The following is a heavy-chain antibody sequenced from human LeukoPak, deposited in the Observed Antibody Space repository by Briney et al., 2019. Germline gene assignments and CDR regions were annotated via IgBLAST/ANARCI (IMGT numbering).Heavy chain of an antibody. CDR1: GGSISSSH. CDR3: ARGRSTVVTPNYYYYYCMDV. J-gene: IGHJ6*03. V-gene: IGHV4-4*09. D-gene: IGHD4-23*01. Sequence: PSETLSLTCTVSGGSISSSHWSWIRQPPGKGLEWIGNIHTSGGTNYSPSLMSRVTISLDTSRNQFSLKLSSVTAADTAVYYCARGRSTVVTPNYYYYYCMDVWGKGTTVTVSS. CDR2: IHTSGGT.